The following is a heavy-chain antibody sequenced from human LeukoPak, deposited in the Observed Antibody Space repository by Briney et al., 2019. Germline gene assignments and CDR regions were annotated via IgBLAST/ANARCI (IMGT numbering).Heavy chain of an antibody. CDR2: TYYRSKWYN. CDR1: GDSVSSNSAA. V-gene: IGHV6-1*01. D-gene: IGHD5-12*01. CDR3: ARSGVLGYSGYDLVY. J-gene: IGHJ4*02. Sequence: SQTLSLTCAISGDSVSSNSAAWNWIRQSPSRGLEWQGRTYYRSKWYNDYAVSVKSRITINPDTSKNQFSLRLSSVTPEDTAVYYCARSGVLGYSGYDLVYWGQGTLVTVSS.